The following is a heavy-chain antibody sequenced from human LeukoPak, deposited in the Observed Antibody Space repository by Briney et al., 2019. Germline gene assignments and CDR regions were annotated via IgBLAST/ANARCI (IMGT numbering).Heavy chain of an antibody. CDR3: GREYYDYVWGSNRYYYYMDV. CDR2: ISYDGSNK. D-gene: IGHD3-16*02. J-gene: IGHJ6*03. Sequence: GGSLRLSCAASGFTFSSYAMHWVRQAPGKGLEWVAVISYDGSNKYYADSVKGRFTISRDNSKNTLYLQMNSLRAEDTAVYYCGREYYDYVWGSNRYYYYMDVWGKGTTVTVSS. V-gene: IGHV3-30*01. CDR1: GFTFSSYA.